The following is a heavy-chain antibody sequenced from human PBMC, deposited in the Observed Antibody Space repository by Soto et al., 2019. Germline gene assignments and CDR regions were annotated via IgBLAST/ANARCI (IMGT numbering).Heavy chain of an antibody. CDR3: ARDNYYDSIGYFPPSDYYYDGMDV. D-gene: IGHD3-22*01. CDR2: TYYRSKWYN. V-gene: IGHV6-1*01. CDR1: GDSVSSNSAA. J-gene: IGHJ6*02. Sequence: PSQTLSLTCAISGDSVSSNSAAWNWIRQSPSRGLEWLGRTYYRSKWYNDYAVSVKGRITINPDTSKNQFSLQLNSVTPEDTAVYYCARDNYYDSIGYFPPSDYYYDGMDVWGQGTTVTVSS.